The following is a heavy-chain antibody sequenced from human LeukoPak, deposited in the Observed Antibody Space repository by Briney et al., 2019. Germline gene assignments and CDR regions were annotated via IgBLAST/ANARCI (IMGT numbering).Heavy chain of an antibody. CDR2: TYYRSRWYN. V-gene: IGHV6-1*01. CDR3: AKDFASRFDP. J-gene: IGHJ5*02. D-gene: IGHD3-3*01. Sequence: SQTLSLTCAISGDSVSSNNAAWNWIRQSPSRGLEWLGRTYYRSRWYNDYALSVRGRITINPDTSKNQFSLHLNSVTPEDTAVYYCAKDFASRFDPWGQGTLVTVPS. CDR1: GDSVSSNNAA.